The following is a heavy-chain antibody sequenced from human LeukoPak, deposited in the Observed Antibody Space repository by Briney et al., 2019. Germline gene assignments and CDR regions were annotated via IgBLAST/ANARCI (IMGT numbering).Heavy chain of an antibody. Sequence: GSLRLSCAASGFTLSSYEMNWVRQAPGKGLEWISYISSSGNTIYYADSVKGRFTMSRDNAKNSLYLQMNSLRAEDTAIYYCARENFAVRGVIKDYYYGMDVWGQGTTVTVPS. CDR2: ISSSGNTI. D-gene: IGHD3-10*01. J-gene: IGHJ6*02. CDR1: GFTLSSYE. CDR3: ARENFAVRGVIKDYYYGMDV. V-gene: IGHV3-48*03.